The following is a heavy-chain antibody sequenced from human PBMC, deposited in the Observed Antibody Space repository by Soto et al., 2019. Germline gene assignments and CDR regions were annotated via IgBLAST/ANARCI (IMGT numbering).Heavy chain of an antibody. J-gene: IGHJ4*02. V-gene: IGHV3-23*01. CDR3: AKRRGAGGNFDY. D-gene: IGHD1-26*01. CDR2: VSIGGST. Sequence: RLSCAASGFTFSSYAMGWVRQGPGKGLEWVAVVSIGGSTHYADSVRGRFTISRDNSKNTLSLQMNSLTAEDTAVYFCAKRRGAGGNFDYWGQGALVTVSS. CDR1: GFTFSSYA.